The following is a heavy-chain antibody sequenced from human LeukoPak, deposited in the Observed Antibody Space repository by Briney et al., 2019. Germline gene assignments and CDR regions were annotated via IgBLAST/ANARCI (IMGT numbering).Heavy chain of an antibody. CDR3: ARLSSSWILDY. D-gene: IGHD6-13*01. Sequence: ETLSLTCTVSGGSISSSNYFWGWIRQPPGMGLEWIGSIYYSGSTYYNPSLKSRVTISVATSKNQFSLNLNSVTAADTAVYYCARLSSSWILDYWGQGTLVTVSS. CDR2: IYYSGST. V-gene: IGHV4-39*01. J-gene: IGHJ4*02. CDR1: GGSISSSNYF.